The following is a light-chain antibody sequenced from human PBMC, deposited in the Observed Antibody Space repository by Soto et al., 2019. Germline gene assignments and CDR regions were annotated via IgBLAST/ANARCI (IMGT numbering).Light chain of an antibody. CDR3: QSYDSSLSGFV. CDR2: GNS. Sequence: QSVLTQPPSVSGAPGQRVTISCTGSSSKIGAGYDVHWYQQLPGTAPKLLIYGNSNRPSGVPDRFSGSKSGTSASLAITGLQAEDEADYYWQSYDSSLSGFVFGTGTKVTVL. V-gene: IGLV1-40*01. J-gene: IGLJ1*01. CDR1: SSKIGAGYD.